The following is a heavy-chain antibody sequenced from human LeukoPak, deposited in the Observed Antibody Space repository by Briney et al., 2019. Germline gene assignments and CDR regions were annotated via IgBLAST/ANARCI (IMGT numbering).Heavy chain of an antibody. Sequence: GGSLSLSCTASGFTLGSHDMHWVRQIPGQGLEWVAAVSSGFHAFFADSVQGRFTVSREDARNSLYLQMNSLRAGDTAVYYCVREARGYHYTYFDYWGQGTLVTVSS. D-gene: IGHD5-18*01. CDR1: GFTLGSHD. V-gene: IGHV3-13*01. CDR2: VSSGFHA. CDR3: VREARGYHYTYFDY. J-gene: IGHJ4*02.